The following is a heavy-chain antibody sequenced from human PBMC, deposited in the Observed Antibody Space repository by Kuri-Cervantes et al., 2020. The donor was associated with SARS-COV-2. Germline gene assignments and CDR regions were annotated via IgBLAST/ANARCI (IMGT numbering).Heavy chain of an antibody. Sequence: ESLKISCTVSGGSISSSSYYWSWIRQPPGKGLEWIGEINHSGSTNYNPSLKSRVTISVDTSKNQFSLKLSSVTAADTAVYYCARGRSPGYWGQGTLVTVSS. CDR2: INHSGST. CDR3: ARGRSPGY. J-gene: IGHJ4*02. CDR1: GGSISSSSYY. V-gene: IGHV4-39*07.